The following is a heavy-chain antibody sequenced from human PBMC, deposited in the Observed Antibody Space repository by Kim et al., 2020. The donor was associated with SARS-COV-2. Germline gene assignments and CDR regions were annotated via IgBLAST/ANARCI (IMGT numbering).Heavy chain of an antibody. D-gene: IGHD3-22*01. V-gene: IGHV4-59*01. Sequence: SETLSLTCTVSGCTISSYYWSWIRQPPGKGLEWIGYIYYSGSTNYNPSLKSRVTISVDTSTNQSSVKLSAGTAADTAVDYCSRDSANYDDKGLDYWGQGTLVTVSS. CDR3: SRDSANYDDKGLDY. CDR1: GCTISSYY. CDR2: IYYSGST. J-gene: IGHJ4*02.